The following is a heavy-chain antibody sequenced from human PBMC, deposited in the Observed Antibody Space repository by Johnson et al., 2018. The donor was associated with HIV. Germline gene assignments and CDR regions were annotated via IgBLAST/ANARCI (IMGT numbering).Heavy chain of an antibody. V-gene: IGHV3-74*02. CDR3: ARDEAPSKVAFDI. CDR1: GFTLSSYW. CDR2: INSDGSST. J-gene: IGHJ3*02. Sequence: VQLVESGGGLVQPGGSLRLSCAASGFTLSSYWMHWVRQAPGKGLVWVSRINSDGSSTSYADSVKGRFTISRDNAKNTLYLQMNSLRAEDTAVFYCARDEAPSKVAFDIWGQGTMVTVSS.